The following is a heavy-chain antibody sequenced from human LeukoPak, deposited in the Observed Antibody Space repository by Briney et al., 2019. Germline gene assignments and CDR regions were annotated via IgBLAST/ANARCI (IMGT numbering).Heavy chain of an antibody. D-gene: IGHD3-16*01. Sequence: SVKVSCKASGGTFSSYAISWVRQAPGQGLEWMGGIIPIFGTANYAQKFQGRVTITADESTSTAYMELSRLRSDDTAVYYCANLQGAFTAFDIWGQGTMVTVSS. CDR1: GGTFSSYA. V-gene: IGHV1-69*13. J-gene: IGHJ3*02. CDR3: ANLQGAFTAFDI. CDR2: IIPIFGTA.